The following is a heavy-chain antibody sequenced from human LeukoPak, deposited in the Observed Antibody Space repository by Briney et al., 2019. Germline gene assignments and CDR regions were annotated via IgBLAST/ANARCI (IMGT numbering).Heavy chain of an antibody. D-gene: IGHD1-26*01. CDR3: AREVGDDSGSSIDY. CDR1: GGSISSYY. J-gene: IGHJ4*02. CDR2: IYYSGST. V-gene: IGHV4-59*01. Sequence: PSETLSLTCTVSGGSISSYYWSWIRQPPGKGLEWIGYIYYSGSTNYNPSLKSRVTISVDTSKNQFSLKLSSVTAADTAVYYCAREVGDDSGSSIDYWGQGTLVTVSS.